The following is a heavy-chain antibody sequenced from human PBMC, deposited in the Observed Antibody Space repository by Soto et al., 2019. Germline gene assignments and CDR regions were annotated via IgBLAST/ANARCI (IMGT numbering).Heavy chain of an antibody. CDR1: GFTFSSYG. J-gene: IGHJ5*02. CDR2: ISYDGSNK. CDR3: AKDTLAAGGNWFDP. V-gene: IGHV3-30*18. Sequence: PGGSLRLSCAASGFTFSSYGMHWVRQAPGKGLEWVAVISYDGSNKYYADSVKSRFTISRDNSKNTLYLQMNSLRAEDTAVYYCAKDTLAAGGNWFDPWGQGTLVTVSS. D-gene: IGHD6-13*01.